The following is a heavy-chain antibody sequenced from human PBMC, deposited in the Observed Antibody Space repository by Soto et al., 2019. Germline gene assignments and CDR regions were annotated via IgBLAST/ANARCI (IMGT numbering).Heavy chain of an antibody. CDR3: ARDLNRYVLGGAFDF. V-gene: IGHV3-53*01. J-gene: IGHJ3*01. Sequence: EVQLVESGGGLIQPGGSLRLSCAASGFTVRSNYMSWVRQATGKGLEWVSVIYSGGSTYYADYVKGRFTISRDNSKNTLYLQMNSLRAEDTAVYYCARDLNRYVLGGAFDFWGHGTMVTVSS. CDR1: GFTVRSNY. CDR2: IYSGGST. D-gene: IGHD3-3*01.